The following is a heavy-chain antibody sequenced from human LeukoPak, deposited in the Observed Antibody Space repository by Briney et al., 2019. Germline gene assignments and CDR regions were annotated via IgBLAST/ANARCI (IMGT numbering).Heavy chain of an antibody. J-gene: IGHJ4*02. CDR3: AKAIWVAATSSWFCLDY. CDR1: GFTFGGYL. D-gene: IGHD3-10*01. V-gene: IGHV3-23*01. Sequence: LSGGSLRLSCTGSGFTFGGYLMSWVRQAPGKGLEWVSAISGSGGSTYYADSVKGRFTISRDNSKNTLYLQMNSLRAEDTAVYYCAKAIWVAATSSWFCLDYWGQGTLVTVSS. CDR2: ISGSGGST.